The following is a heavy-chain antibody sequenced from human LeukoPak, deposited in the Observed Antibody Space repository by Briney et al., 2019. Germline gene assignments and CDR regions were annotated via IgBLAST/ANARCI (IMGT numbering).Heavy chain of an antibody. CDR1: GFTFSSYD. J-gene: IGHJ4*02. D-gene: IGHD6-19*01. V-gene: IGHV3-13*01. CDR2: IGTAGDT. CDR3: ARDNGAEAGTVWLDY. Sequence: TGGSLRLSCAASGFTFSSYDMHWVRQATGKGLEWVSAIGTAGDTYYPGSVKGRFTISRENAKNSLYLQMNSLRAEDTAVYYCARDNGAEAGTVWLDYWGQGTLVTVSS.